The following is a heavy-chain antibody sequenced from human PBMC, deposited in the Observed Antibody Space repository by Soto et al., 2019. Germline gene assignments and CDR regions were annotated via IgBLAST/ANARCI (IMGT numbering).Heavy chain of an antibody. CDR2: VNPNSGNT. V-gene: IGHV1-8*01. J-gene: IGHJ4*02. D-gene: IGHD3-10*01. Sequence: GASVKVSCKASEYTFTSYDSNWVRQATGQGLEWMGWVNPNSGNTSYAQKFQGRVTMTRDTSASTAYMELSSLRSEDTAVYYCASCPQNCITSSPCCLFFDYWGQGTLVTVSS. CDR3: ASCPQNCITSSPCCLFFDY. CDR1: EYTFTSYD.